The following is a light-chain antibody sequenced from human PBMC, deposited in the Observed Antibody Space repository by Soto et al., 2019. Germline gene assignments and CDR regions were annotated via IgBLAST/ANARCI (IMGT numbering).Light chain of an antibody. Sequence: QSVLTQPRSVSGSPGQSVTISCTGTSSDVGGYNYVSWYQHHPGKAPKLMIYDVDKRPSGVPGRSSGSKSGNTASLTISGLQAEDEADYYCCSYAGSYPFVFGTGTKVTVL. CDR1: SSDVGGYNY. V-gene: IGLV2-11*01. J-gene: IGLJ1*01. CDR2: DVD. CDR3: CSYAGSYPFV.